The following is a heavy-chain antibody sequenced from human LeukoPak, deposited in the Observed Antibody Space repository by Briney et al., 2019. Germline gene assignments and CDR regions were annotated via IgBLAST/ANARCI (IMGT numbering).Heavy chain of an antibody. CDR1: GGSFSGYY. Sequence: SETLSLTCAVYGGSFSGYYWSWIRQPPGKGLEWIGEINHSGSTNYNPSLKSRVTISVDTSKNQFSLKLSSVTAADTAAYYCARYPYYYYGMDVWGQGTTVTVSS. CDR3: ARYPYYYYGMDV. CDR2: INHSGST. V-gene: IGHV4-34*01. J-gene: IGHJ6*02.